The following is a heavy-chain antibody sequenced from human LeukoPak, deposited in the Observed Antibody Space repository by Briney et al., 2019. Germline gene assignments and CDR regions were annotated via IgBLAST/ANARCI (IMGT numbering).Heavy chain of an antibody. D-gene: IGHD1-26*01. V-gene: IGHV4-4*07. CDR3: ARVSGSYSGKAAYFDY. Sequence: SETLSLTCTVSGGSISSYYWSWIRQPAGKGLEWIGRIYTSGSTNYNPSLKSRVTMSVDTSKNQFSLKLSSVTAADTAVYYCARVSGSYSGKAAYFDYWGQGTLVTVSS. J-gene: IGHJ4*02. CDR2: IYTSGST. CDR1: GGSISSYY.